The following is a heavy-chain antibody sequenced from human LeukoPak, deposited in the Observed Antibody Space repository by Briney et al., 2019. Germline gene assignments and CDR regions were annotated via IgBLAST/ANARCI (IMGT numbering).Heavy chain of an antibody. V-gene: IGHV3-53*01. CDR3: ARDLGVWGSYRSYYYYGMDV. Sequence: GGSLRLSCAASGFTFSSYAMSWVRQAPGKGLEWVSVIYSGGSTYYADSVKGRFTISRDNSKNTLYLQMNSLRAEDTAVYYCARDLGVWGSYRSYYYYGMDVWGQGTTVTVSS. J-gene: IGHJ6*02. CDR1: GFTFSSYA. CDR2: IYSGGST. D-gene: IGHD3-16*02.